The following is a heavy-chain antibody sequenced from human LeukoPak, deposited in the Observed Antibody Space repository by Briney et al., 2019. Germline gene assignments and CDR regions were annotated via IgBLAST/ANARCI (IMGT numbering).Heavy chain of an antibody. CDR1: GYTFTSYA. J-gene: IGHJ5*02. V-gene: IGHV1-3*01. CDR2: IHAGTGNT. CDR3: ARDITTGTTRFDP. D-gene: IGHD1-1*01. Sequence: ASVKVSCKASGYTFTSYAVHWVRQAPGQRLEWMGWIHAGTGNTKYSQKFQGRGTITRDTSASTVYMELSRLRPEDTAVYYCARDITTGTTRFDPWGQGTLVTVSS.